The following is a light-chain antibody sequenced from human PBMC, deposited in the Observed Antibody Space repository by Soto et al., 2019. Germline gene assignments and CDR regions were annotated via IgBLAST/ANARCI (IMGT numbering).Light chain of an antibody. CDR1: QRVSSN. CDR3: QHYHGWPLT. Sequence: DMVFTQVPGTPFLSLGESTSQYRRLSQRVSSNHLAWYQQKPGQAPRLLIYGGSSRATGIPVRFSGSGSGTEFTLTIGSLQSEDFAVYYCQHYHGWPLTFGQGTRLEIK. J-gene: IGKJ5*01. CDR2: GGS. V-gene: IGKV3D-15*01.